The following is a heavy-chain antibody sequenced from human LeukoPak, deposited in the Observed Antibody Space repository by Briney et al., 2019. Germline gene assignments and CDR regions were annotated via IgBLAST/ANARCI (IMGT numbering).Heavy chain of an antibody. J-gene: IGHJ4*02. CDR3: ARDGLNDYVWGGYKDY. CDR2: INSDGSST. Sequence: GGSLRLSCAASEFSVGSNYMTWVRQAPGKGLVWVSRINSDGSSTNYADSVKGRFTISRDNAKNTLYLQMNTLRAEDTAVYYCARDGLNDYVWGGYKDYWGQGTLVTVSS. V-gene: IGHV3-74*01. D-gene: IGHD3-16*01. CDR1: EFSVGSNY.